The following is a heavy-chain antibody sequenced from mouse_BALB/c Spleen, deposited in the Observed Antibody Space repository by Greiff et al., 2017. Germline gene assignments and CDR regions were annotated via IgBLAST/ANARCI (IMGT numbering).Heavy chain of an antibody. CDR2: IYPGSGNT. J-gene: IGHJ3*01. D-gene: IGHD1-2*01. CDR3: ARDRHYYGC. V-gene: IGHV1-77*01. CDR1: GYTFTDYY. Sequence: VQLQQSGAELARPGASVKLSCKASGYTFTDYYINWVKQRTGQGLEWIGEIYPGSGNTYYNEKFKGKATLTADKSSSTAYMQLSSLTSEDSAVYFCARDRHYYGCWGQGTLVTVSA.